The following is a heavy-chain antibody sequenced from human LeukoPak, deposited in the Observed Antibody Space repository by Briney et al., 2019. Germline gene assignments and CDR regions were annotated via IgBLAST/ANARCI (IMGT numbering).Heavy chain of an antibody. Sequence: AGGSLRLACAASGITFSRDSMDWVRQAPGEGREWVLAISKSGGSTYYADSVKGRFTISRENTKNTLYLQMNSLRAEDTAVYYCAKEDIQLWLPGAVDYWGQGTLVTVSS. J-gene: IGHJ4*02. CDR1: GITFSRDS. CDR2: ISKSGGST. V-gene: IGHV3-23*01. CDR3: AKEDIQLWLPGAVDY. D-gene: IGHD5-18*01.